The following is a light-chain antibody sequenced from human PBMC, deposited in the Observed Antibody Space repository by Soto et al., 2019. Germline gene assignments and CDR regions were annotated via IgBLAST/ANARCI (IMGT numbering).Light chain of an antibody. CDR2: GAS. Sequence: EIVMTQSPATLSVSPGERATLSCRASQSISSKVGWYQQKPGQAPRLLIYGASTRATGVPPRFSGSGSGTEFPLTISSLQSEDFAVYYCKQYNIWSSITFGQGTRLEIK. J-gene: IGKJ5*01. CDR3: KQYNIWSSIT. V-gene: IGKV3-15*01. CDR1: QSISSK.